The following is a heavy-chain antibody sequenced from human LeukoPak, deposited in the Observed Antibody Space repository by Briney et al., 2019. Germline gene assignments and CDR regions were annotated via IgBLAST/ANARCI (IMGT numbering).Heavy chain of an antibody. Sequence: ASVKVSCKTSGYTFTGYYMHWVRQAPGQGLEWMGWINPNNGGTNYAQKFQGRVTMTRDTSISTAYMELSRLRSDDTAVYYCASVYYDFWSGYYGLNPNWFDPWGQGTLVTVSS. D-gene: IGHD3-3*01. CDR2: INPNNGGT. CDR1: GYTFTGYY. V-gene: IGHV1-2*02. J-gene: IGHJ5*02. CDR3: ASVYYDFWSGYYGLNPNWFDP.